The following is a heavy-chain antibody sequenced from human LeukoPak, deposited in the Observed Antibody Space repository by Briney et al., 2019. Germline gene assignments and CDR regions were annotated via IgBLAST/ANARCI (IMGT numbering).Heavy chain of an antibody. CDR2: TRNKANSYTT. V-gene: IGHV3-72*01. CDR3: ARTTTVTTFDY. CDR1: GFTFSDHY. D-gene: IGHD4-17*01. Sequence: GGSLRPSCAASGFTFSDHYMDWVRQAPGKGLEWVGRTRNKANSYTTEYAASVKGRFTISRDDSKNSLYLQMNSLKTEDTAVYYCARTTTVTTFDYWGQGTLVTVSS. J-gene: IGHJ4*02.